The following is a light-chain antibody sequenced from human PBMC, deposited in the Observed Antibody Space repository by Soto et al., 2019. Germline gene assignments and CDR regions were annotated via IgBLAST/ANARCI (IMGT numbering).Light chain of an antibody. J-gene: IGKJ1*01. CDR3: QQYNNWPPT. Sequence: EIVMTQSPATLSVSPGERTTLSCRASQSVSNNLAWYQQKPGQAPRLLIYGASTSATGIPARFSGSGSGTAFTLTISSLQSEDFAVYYCQQYNNWPPTFGQGTKVEIK. CDR2: GAS. V-gene: IGKV3-15*01. CDR1: QSVSNN.